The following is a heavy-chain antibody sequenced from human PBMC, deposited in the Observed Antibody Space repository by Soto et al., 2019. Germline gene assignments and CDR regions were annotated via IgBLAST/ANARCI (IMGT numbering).Heavy chain of an antibody. J-gene: IGHJ3*01. CDR2: IHSDGSAT. Sequence: DVQLVESGGGSVQPGGSLSLSCAATGFNFSYYWMHWVRQAPGQGLVWVSRIHSDGSATTAADSVKGRFTISRDNAKNTLYMPMNSLRAEDTAVYYCARGQWGAFDLWGQGTMVTVAS. D-gene: IGHD1-26*01. CDR1: GFNFSYYW. CDR3: ARGQWGAFDL. V-gene: IGHV3-74*01.